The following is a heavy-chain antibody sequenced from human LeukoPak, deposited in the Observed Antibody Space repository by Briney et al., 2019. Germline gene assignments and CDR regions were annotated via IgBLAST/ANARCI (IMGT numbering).Heavy chain of an antibody. CDR1: GGSISSSSYY. D-gene: IGHD3-16*01. CDR3: ARYYDRTGFDY. J-gene: IGHJ4*02. CDR2: IYYSGST. V-gene: IGHV4-39*01. Sequence: SETLSLTCTVSGGSISSSSYYWGWIRQPPGKGLEWIGSIYYSGSTYYNPSLKSRVTISVDTSKNQFSLKLSSVTAADTAVYYCARYYDRTGFDYWGQGTLVTVSS.